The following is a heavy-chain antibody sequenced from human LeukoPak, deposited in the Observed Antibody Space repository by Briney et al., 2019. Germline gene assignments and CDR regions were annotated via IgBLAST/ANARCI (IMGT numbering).Heavy chain of an antibody. D-gene: IGHD3-10*01. CDR1: GGTFSSYA. V-gene: IGHV1-69*05. CDR2: IIPIFGTA. J-gene: IGHJ6*03. CDR3: FIRGVNYYYMDV. Sequence: ASVKVSCKASGGTFSSYAISWVRQAPGQGLEWMGRIIPIFGTANYAQKFQGRVTITTDESTSTAYMELSSLRSEDTAMYYCFIRGVNYYYMDVWGKGTTVTVSS.